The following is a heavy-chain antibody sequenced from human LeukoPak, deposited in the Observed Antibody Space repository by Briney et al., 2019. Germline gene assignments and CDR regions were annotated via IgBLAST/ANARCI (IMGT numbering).Heavy chain of an antibody. V-gene: IGHV4-59*02. D-gene: IGHD4-17*01. CDR3: ARIPTVTSAFDI. Sequence: SETLSLTCTVSGGSVSGYYWNWIRQPPGKGLEWIGYIYSSGSTDYNPSLKSRVTISVDTSKNQFSLKLSSVTAADTAVYYCARIPTVTSAFDIWGQGTMVTVSS. CDR2: IYSSGST. J-gene: IGHJ3*02. CDR1: GGSVSGYY.